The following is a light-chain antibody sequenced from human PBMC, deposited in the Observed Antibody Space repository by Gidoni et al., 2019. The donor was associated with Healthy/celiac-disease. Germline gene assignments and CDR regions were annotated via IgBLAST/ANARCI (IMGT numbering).Light chain of an antibody. CDR1: SSDVGSYNR. Sequence: QSALTQPPSVSGSPGQSVTISCTGTSSDVGSYNRVSWYQQPPGTAPKLMIYEVSNRPSGVPDRFSGSKSGNTASLTISGLQAEDEADYYCSLYTSSSTYVFGGGTKLTV. CDR2: EVS. CDR3: SLYTSSSTYV. J-gene: IGLJ2*01. V-gene: IGLV2-18*01.